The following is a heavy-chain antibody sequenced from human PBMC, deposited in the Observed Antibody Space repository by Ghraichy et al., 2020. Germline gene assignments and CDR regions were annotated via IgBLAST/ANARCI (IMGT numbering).Heavy chain of an antibody. D-gene: IGHD1-26*01. V-gene: IGHV4-31*03. CDR3: ARDRWESLGWFDP. CDR2: PSYTGNT. CDR1: GGSISSGGFY. Sequence: SETLSLTCTVSGGSISSGGFYLIFILHHPLNAPSPLASPSYTGNTGYNPSLKNRLTISIDTSNNQFSLKLNSVTAADTAVYYCARDRWESLGWFDPWGQGTLVTVSS. J-gene: IGHJ5*02.